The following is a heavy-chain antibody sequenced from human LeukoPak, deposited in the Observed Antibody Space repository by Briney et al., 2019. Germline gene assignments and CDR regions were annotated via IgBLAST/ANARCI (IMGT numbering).Heavy chain of an antibody. Sequence: GASVKVSCKVSGYTLTELSMHWVRQAPGKGLEWMGGFDPEDGETIYAQKFQGRATMTEDTSTDTAYMELSSLRSEDTAVYYCATDLSGYCSGGSCLFDYWAREPWSPSPQ. V-gene: IGHV1-24*01. J-gene: IGHJ4*02. CDR3: ATDLSGYCSGGSCLFDY. CDR1: GYTLTELS. D-gene: IGHD2-15*01. CDR2: FDPEDGET.